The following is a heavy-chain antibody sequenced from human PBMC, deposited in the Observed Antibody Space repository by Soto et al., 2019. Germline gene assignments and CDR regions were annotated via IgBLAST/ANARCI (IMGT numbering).Heavy chain of an antibody. CDR2: IYSSGST. CDR1: GGTMNSYY. J-gene: IGHJ5*02. CDR3: ARGQRFSEWFDP. D-gene: IGHD3-3*01. Sequence: LSLTCTVSGGTMNSYYWTWIRQPAGKGLEWIGRIYSSGSTKYNPSLQSRVTMSLDTSKNQFSLRLTSVTAADTAVYYCARGQRFSEWFDPWGQGTLVT. V-gene: IGHV4-4*07.